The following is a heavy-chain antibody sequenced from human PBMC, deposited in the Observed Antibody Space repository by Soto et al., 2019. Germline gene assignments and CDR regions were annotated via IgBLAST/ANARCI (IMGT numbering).Heavy chain of an antibody. V-gene: IGHV1-69*01. J-gene: IGHJ2*01. D-gene: IGHD4-17*01. CDR1: GGTFSSYA. Sequence: QVQLVQSGAEVKKPGSSVKVSCKASGGTFSSYAISWVRQAPGQGLEWMGGIIPIFGTANYAQKFQGRVTITADESTSTASMELSSLRSEDTAVYYCARDSGDYGDYRGRWFDLWGRGTLVTVSS. CDR3: ARDSGDYGDYRGRWFDL. CDR2: IIPIFGTA.